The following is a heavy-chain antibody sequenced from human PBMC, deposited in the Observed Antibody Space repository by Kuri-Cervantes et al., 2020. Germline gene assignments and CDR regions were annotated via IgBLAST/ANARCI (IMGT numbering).Heavy chain of an antibody. CDR3: ARVRVLVVAATPSFSWFDP. Sequence: SETLSLTCTVSGGSISSSSYYWGWIRQPPGKGLEWIGSIYHSGSTYYNPSLKSRVTISVDTSKNQFSLKLSSVTAADTAVYYCARVRVLVVAATPSFSWFDPWGQGTLVTVSS. CDR1: GGSISSSSYY. CDR2: IYHSGST. V-gene: IGHV4-39*07. J-gene: IGHJ5*02. D-gene: IGHD2-15*01.